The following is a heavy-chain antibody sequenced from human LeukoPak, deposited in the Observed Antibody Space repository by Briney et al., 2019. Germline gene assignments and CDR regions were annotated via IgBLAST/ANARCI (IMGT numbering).Heavy chain of an antibody. CDR3: ARAPHTRYYYGSGILY. J-gene: IGHJ4*02. Sequence: SETLCLTCAVYGGSFSGYYWSWIRQPPGKGLEWIGEINHSGSTNYNPSLKSRVTISVDTSKNQFSLKLSSVTAADTAVYYCARAPHTRYYYGSGILYWGQGTMVTDSS. V-gene: IGHV4-34*01. CDR1: GGSFSGYY. D-gene: IGHD3-10*01. CDR2: INHSGST.